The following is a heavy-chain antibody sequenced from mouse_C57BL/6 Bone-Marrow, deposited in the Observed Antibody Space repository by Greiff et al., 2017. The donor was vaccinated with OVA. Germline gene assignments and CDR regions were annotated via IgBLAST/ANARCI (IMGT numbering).Heavy chain of an antibody. V-gene: IGHV1-50*01. CDR2: IDPSDSYT. CDR3: ARIRGY. CDR1: GYTFTSYW. Sequence: QVQLQQPGAELVKPGASVKLSCKASGYTFTSYWMQWVKQRPGQGLEWIGEIDPSDSYTNYNQKFKGKATLTVDTSSSTAYMQLSSLTAEDSAVYYCARIRGYWGQGTTLTVSS. J-gene: IGHJ2*01.